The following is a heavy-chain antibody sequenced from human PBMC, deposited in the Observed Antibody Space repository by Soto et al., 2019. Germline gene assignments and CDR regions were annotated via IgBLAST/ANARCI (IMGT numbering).Heavy chain of an antibody. J-gene: IGHJ4*02. V-gene: IGHV4-59*08. Sequence: PSETLSLTCTVSGGSISPYYWSWVRQPPGKGLEWIAFIFYSGSTNYNPSLKSRVTISVDTSKNQFSLKPTSVTAADTAVYYCARHSSQNFDWLGYWGQGTLVTVSS. CDR2: IFYSGST. CDR1: GGSISPYY. CDR3: ARHSSQNFDWLGY. D-gene: IGHD3-9*01.